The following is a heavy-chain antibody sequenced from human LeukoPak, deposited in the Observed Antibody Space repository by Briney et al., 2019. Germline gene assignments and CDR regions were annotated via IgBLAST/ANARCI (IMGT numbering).Heavy chain of an antibody. Sequence: GGSLRLSCAASGFTFSHYGMHWVRQAPGMGLEWVAVIWFDGRKIHYPDSVKGRFTISRDNSKNTLYLQMDNLRADDTAVYYCARDSSGPLYWGQGTLVTVSS. D-gene: IGHD6-19*01. J-gene: IGHJ4*02. CDR2: IWFDGRKI. CDR1: GFTFSHYG. V-gene: IGHV3-33*01. CDR3: ARDSSGPLY.